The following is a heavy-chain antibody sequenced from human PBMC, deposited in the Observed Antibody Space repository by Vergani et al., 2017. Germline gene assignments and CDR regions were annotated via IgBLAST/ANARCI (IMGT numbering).Heavy chain of an antibody. D-gene: IGHD2-2*01. V-gene: IGHV3-23*01. J-gene: IGHJ4*02. Sequence: EVQLLESGGGLVQPGGSLRLSCAASGFTFSSYAMSWVRQAPGKGLEWVSAISGSGGSTYYADSVKGRFTISRDNSKNTLYLQMNSLRAEDTAVYYCATVEAVDVPAAMSGGFDYWGQGTLVTVSS. CDR3: ATVEAVDVPAAMSGGFDY. CDR2: ISGSGGST. CDR1: GFTFSSYA.